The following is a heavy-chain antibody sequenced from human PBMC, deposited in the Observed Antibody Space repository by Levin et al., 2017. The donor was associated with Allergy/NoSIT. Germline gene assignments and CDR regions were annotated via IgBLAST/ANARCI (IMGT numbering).Heavy chain of an antibody. D-gene: IGHD3-3*01. CDR2: IYYSGST. J-gene: IGHJ4*02. CDR3: ARRGRSGALFDY. Sequence: SQTLSLTCTVSGGSISSSSYYWGWIRQPPGKGLEWIGSIYYSGSTYYNPSLKSRVTISVDTSKNQFSLKLSSVTAADTAVYYCARRGRSGALFDYWGQGTLVTVSS. V-gene: IGHV4-39*01. CDR1: GGSISSSSYY.